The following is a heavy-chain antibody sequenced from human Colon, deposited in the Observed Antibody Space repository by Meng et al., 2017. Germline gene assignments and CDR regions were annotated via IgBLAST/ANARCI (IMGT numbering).Heavy chain of an antibody. CDR2: IYYSGST. Sequence: SETLSLTCTVAGGSISSSSYYWGWIRQPPGKGLEWIGSIYYSGSTYYNPSLKSRDTISVDTSKNQVSLKLSSVTAADTAVYYCARTAAAAWSHDDWGQGTMVTVSS. V-gene: IGHV4-39*07. D-gene: IGHD6-13*01. J-gene: IGHJ4*02. CDR3: ARTAAAAWSHDD. CDR1: GGSISSSSYY.